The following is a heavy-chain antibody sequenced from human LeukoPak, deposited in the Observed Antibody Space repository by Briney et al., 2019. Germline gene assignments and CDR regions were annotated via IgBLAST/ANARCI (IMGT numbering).Heavy chain of an antibody. V-gene: IGHV4-59*13. J-gene: IGHJ3*02. Sequence: SETLSLTCTVSGGSISSYYWSWIRQPPGKGLEWIRYIYYSGSTNYNPSLKSRVTISVDTSKNQFSLKLSSVTAADTAVYYCARDGDPVYYDILTGYYIGAFDIWGQGTMVTVSS. CDR3: ARDGDPVYYDILTGYYIGAFDI. CDR2: IYYSGST. D-gene: IGHD3-9*01. CDR1: GGSISSYY.